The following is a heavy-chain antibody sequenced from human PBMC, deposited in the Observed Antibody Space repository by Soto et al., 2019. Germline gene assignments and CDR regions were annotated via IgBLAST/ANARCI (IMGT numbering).Heavy chain of an antibody. CDR2: ISGSGGST. J-gene: IGHJ3*02. Sequence: EVQLLESGGGSVQPGGSLRLSCAASGFTFSSYAMSWVRQAPGKGLEWVSGISGSGGSTYYVDSVKGRFTISRDNSKNTLYLQMNNLRAEDTAVYYCAKVFGYNYVYDAFDIWGQGTMVTVSS. CDR1: GFTFSSYA. CDR3: AKVFGYNYVYDAFDI. V-gene: IGHV3-23*01. D-gene: IGHD5-18*01.